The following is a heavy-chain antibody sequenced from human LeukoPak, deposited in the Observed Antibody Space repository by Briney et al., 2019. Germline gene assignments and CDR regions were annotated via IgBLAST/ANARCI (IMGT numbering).Heavy chain of an antibody. CDR1: GGSLSSGGYY. V-gene: IGHV4-31*03. J-gene: IGHJ4*02. D-gene: IGHD4-17*01. CDR2: IYYSGST. Sequence: SETLSLTCTVSGGSLSSGGYYWSWIRQHPGKGLEWIGYIYYSGSTYYNPSLKSRVTISVDTSKNQFSLKLSSVTAADTAVYYCARAANYGDGYYFDYWGQGTLVTVSS. CDR3: ARAANYGDGYYFDY.